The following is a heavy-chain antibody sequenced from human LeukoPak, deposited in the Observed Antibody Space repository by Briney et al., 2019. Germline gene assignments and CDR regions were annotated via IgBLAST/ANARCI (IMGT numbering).Heavy chain of an antibody. Sequence: SETLSLTCTVSGGSISSSSYYWGWIRQPPGKGLEWIGSIDYRGSSFYNPSLKSRVTISVDTSKNHFSLKLTSVTAADTAVFDCSRRPLSYDILSGYYITSSYFDYWGREPWSPSPQ. CDR1: GGSISSSSYY. CDR3: SRRPLSYDILSGYYITSSYFDY. V-gene: IGHV4-39*02. CDR2: IDYRGSS. J-gene: IGHJ4*02. D-gene: IGHD3-9*01.